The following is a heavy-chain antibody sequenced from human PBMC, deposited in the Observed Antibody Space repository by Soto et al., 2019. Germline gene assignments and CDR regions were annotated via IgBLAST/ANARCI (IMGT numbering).Heavy chain of an antibody. D-gene: IGHD6-19*01. Sequence: EVQLVESGGGLVQPGGSLRLSCAASGFTFSSYSMNWVRQAPGKGLEWVSDISSSSSTIHYADSVKGRFTISRDNAKNSLYLQMNSLRAEDTAVYYCARIAVAGHYWYFDLWGRGTLVTVS. J-gene: IGHJ2*01. CDR3: ARIAVAGHYWYFDL. CDR2: ISSSSSTI. CDR1: GFTFSSYS. V-gene: IGHV3-48*01.